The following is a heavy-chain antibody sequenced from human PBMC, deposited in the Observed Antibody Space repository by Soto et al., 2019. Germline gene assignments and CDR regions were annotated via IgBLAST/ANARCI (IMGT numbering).Heavy chain of an antibody. Sequence: QVPLVQSGAEVKKPGSSVKVSCKASGGTFSSYAISWVRQAPGQGLEWMGGIIPLFRTSNYAHKFQGRVTVTADESTSTVYLELRSLRSDDTAVYYWASVDGGNIDYWGQGTLVTISS. D-gene: IGHD3-16*01. V-gene: IGHV1-69*01. J-gene: IGHJ4*02. CDR2: IIPLFRTS. CDR3: ASVDGGNIDY. CDR1: GGTFSSYA.